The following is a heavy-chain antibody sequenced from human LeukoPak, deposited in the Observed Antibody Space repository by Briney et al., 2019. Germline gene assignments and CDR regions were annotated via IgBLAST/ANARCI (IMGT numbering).Heavy chain of an antibody. CDR1: GFTVSSNY. CDR2: IYSGDIT. Sequence: PGGSLRLSCAASGFTVSSNYMSWARQAPGKGLEWVSVIYSGDITYYADSVKGRFTISRDNSKNTLYLQMNSLRAEDTAVYYCARGATTTVTTDYWGQGTLVTVSS. CDR3: ARGATTTVTTDY. D-gene: IGHD4-17*01. J-gene: IGHJ4*02. V-gene: IGHV3-66*01.